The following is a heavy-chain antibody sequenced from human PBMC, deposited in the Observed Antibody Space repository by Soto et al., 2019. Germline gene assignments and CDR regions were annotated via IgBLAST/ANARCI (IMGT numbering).Heavy chain of an antibody. V-gene: IGHV4-59*01. CDR3: ARLQYTVVTALDI. CDR2: ISDGGST. Sequence: KPSETLSLTCNVSGGSIYTYYWNWIRQSPGKGLEWIGYISDGGSTNYNPALKSRVTISMDTSENQLSLQLSSVTAADTAVYYCARLQYTVVTALDIWGQGTMVTVSS. CDR1: GGSIYTYY. J-gene: IGHJ3*02. D-gene: IGHD2-15*01.